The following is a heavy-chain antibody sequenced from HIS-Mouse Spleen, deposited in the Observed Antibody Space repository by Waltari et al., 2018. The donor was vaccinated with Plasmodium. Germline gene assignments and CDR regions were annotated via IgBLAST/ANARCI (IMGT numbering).Heavy chain of an antibody. CDR2: IKQDGSEK. J-gene: IGHJ4*02. V-gene: IGHV3-7*01. Sequence: EVQLVESGGGLVQPGGSLRLSCAASGFTFSSYWMSWVRQAPGKGREWVANIKQDGSEKYYVDSVKGRFTISRDNAKNSLYLQMNSLRAEDTAVYYCARETVTNYFDYWGQGTLVTVSS. CDR3: ARETVTNYFDY. D-gene: IGHD4-4*01. CDR1: GFTFSSYW.